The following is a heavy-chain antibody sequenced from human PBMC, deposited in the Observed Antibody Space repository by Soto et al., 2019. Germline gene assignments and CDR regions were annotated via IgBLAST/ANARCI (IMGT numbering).Heavy chain of an antibody. J-gene: IGHJ6*02. D-gene: IGHD3-3*01. CDR2: IYYSGST. V-gene: IGHV4-39*01. CDR3: ARPTYDFWSGYYGPHYYHYGMEV. CDR1: GGSISSSSYY. Sequence: PSETLSLTCIVSGGSISSSSYYWGWIRQPPGKGLEWIGSIYYSGSTYYNPSLKSRVTISVDTSKNQFSLKLSSVTAADTAVYYCARPTYDFWSGYYGPHYYHYGMEVWGQGTTVTVPS.